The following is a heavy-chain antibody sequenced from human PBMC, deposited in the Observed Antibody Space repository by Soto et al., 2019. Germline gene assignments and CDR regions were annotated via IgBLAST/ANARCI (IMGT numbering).Heavy chain of an antibody. J-gene: IGHJ6*02. CDR2: IYYSGST. D-gene: IGHD6-6*01. CDR3: ARAYSSSSSLYYYYGMDV. Sequence: QLQLQESGPGLVKPSETLSLTCTVSGGSISSSSYYWGWIRQPPGNGLEWIGSIYYSGSTYYNPSLNSRATISVDTSKNQFSLRLSSVTAADTAGYYCARAYSSSSSLYYYYGMDVWGQGTTVTVSS. V-gene: IGHV4-39*01. CDR1: GGSISSSSYY.